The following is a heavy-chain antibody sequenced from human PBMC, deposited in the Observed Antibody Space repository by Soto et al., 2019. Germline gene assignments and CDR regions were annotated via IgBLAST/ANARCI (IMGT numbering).Heavy chain of an antibody. Sequence: QVQLVESGGGVVQPGRSLRLSCAASGFTFSSYGMHWVRQAPGKGLEWVAVISYDGSNKYYADSVKGRFTISRDNSKNTLDLQMNSLRAEDTAVYYCAKVRRRGHSYGYYFDYWGQGTLVTVSS. CDR1: GFTFSSYG. J-gene: IGHJ4*02. CDR2: ISYDGSNK. D-gene: IGHD5-18*01. V-gene: IGHV3-30*18. CDR3: AKVRRRGHSYGYYFDY.